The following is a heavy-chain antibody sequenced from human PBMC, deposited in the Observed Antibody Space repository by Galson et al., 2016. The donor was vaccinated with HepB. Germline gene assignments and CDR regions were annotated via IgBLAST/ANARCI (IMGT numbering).Heavy chain of an antibody. V-gene: IGHV3-53*01. Sequence: VRQAPGKGLEWVSVMYSGGGTSYADSVKGRFTISSDNSKNTLYLQMNSLRAEDTAVYYCTRVLQWFGERWFDPWGQGTLVTVSS. J-gene: IGHJ5*02. CDR2: MYSGGGT. D-gene: IGHD3-10*01. CDR3: TRVLQWFGERWFDP.